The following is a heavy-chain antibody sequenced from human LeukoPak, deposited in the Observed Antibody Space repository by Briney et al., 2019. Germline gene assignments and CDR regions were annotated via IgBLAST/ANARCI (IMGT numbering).Heavy chain of an antibody. CDR2: ISYDGSNK. Sequence: GGSLRLSCAASGFNFSNYAMHWVRQAPGKGLEWVAVISYDGSNKYYADSVKGRFTISRDNSKNTLYLQMNSLRAEDTAVYYCAREERGTVAGMVYWGQGTLVTVSS. J-gene: IGHJ4*02. V-gene: IGHV3-30-3*01. CDR3: AREERGTVAGMVY. D-gene: IGHD6-19*01. CDR1: GFNFSNYA.